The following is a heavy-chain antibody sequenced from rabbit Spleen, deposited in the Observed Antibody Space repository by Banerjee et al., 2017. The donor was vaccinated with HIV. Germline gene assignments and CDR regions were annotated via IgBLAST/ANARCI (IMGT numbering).Heavy chain of an antibody. CDR1: GFSFSSGHD. CDR3: ARDLTGVIGWNFGW. V-gene: IGHV1S45*01. J-gene: IGHJ6*01. CDR2: IYTGSSGRT. Sequence: QEKLVESGGGLVQPGGSLTLSCKASGFSFSSGHDMCWVRQAPGKGLEWIAYIYTGSSGRTYYASWAKGRFTISKTSSTTVTLQMTSLTAADTATYFCARDLTGVIGWNFGWWGPGTLVTVS. D-gene: IGHD4-1*01.